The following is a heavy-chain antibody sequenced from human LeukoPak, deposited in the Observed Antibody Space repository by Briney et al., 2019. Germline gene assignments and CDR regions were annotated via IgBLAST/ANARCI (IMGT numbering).Heavy chain of an antibody. J-gene: IGHJ6*02. V-gene: IGHV3-30*18. CDR2: ISYDGSNK. Sequence: SLRLSCAASGFTFSSYGMHWVRQAPGKGLEWVAVISYDGSNKYYADSVKGRFTISRDNSKNTLYLQMNSLRAEDTAVYYCEKDIAYCGGDCYSGYYGMDVWGQGTTVTVSS. D-gene: IGHD2-21*02. CDR1: GFTFSSYG. CDR3: EKDIAYCGGDCYSGYYGMDV.